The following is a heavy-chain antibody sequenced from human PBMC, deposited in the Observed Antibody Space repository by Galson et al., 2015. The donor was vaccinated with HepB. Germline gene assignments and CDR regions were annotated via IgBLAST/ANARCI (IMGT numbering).Heavy chain of an antibody. D-gene: IGHD2-2*01. Sequence: SVKVSCKASGYTFTSYAMNWVRQAPGQGLEWMGWINTNTGNPTYAQGFTGRFVFSLDTSVSTAYLQISSLKAEDTAVYYCARDRIVVVPAAHSERNWFDPWGQGTLVTVSS. CDR3: ARDRIVVVPAAHSERNWFDP. CDR1: GYTFTSYA. V-gene: IGHV7-4-1*02. J-gene: IGHJ5*02. CDR2: INTNTGNP.